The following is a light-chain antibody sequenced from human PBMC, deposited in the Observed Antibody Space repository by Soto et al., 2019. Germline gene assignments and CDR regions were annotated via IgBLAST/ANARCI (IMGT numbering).Light chain of an antibody. CDR2: EVT. V-gene: IGLV2-14*01. CDR3: SSKRDSGTLFV. Sequence: QSALAQPASVSGSPGQSITISCTGTSSDVGAYNYVSWYQHHPGKVPKLLIYEVTNRPSGVSDRFSGSKSGNTASLTISGLQAEDEADYYSSSKRDSGTLFVFGTGTKVTVL. CDR1: SSDVGAYNY. J-gene: IGLJ1*01.